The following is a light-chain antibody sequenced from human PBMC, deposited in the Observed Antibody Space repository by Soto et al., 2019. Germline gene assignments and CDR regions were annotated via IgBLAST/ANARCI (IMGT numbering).Light chain of an antibody. CDR3: QQYENWPPFT. J-gene: IGKJ3*01. V-gene: IGKV3-15*01. Sequence: EIVMTQSPATLSVSPGERATLSCRASQSVGSHLAWYQQRPGQSPRLLIYGASYRATGIPARFSGSGSGTDFTLTISSLQSEDFAVYYCQQYENWPPFTFGPGTKVDIK. CDR1: QSVGSH. CDR2: GAS.